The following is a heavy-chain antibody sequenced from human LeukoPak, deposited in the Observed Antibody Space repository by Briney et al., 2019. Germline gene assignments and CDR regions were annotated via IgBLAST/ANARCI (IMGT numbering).Heavy chain of an antibody. CDR1: GYTFTYRY. CDR2: ITPFNGNT. J-gene: IGHJ4*02. Sequence: SVKVSCKASGYTFTYRYLHWVRQAPGQALEWMGWITPFNGNTNYAQKFQDRVTITRDRSMSTAYMELSSLRSEDTAMYYRASSGGGASGYATLDYWGQGTLVTVSS. V-gene: IGHV1-45*02. CDR3: ASSGGGASGYATLDY. D-gene: IGHD5-12*01.